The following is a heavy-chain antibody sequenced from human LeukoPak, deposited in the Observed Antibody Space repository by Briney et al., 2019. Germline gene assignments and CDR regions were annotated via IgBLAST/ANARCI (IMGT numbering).Heavy chain of an antibody. CDR1: GGSISSSSYY. J-gene: IGHJ4*02. D-gene: IGHD2-21*01. CDR3: ARGVEGSDYFDY. Sequence: SETLSLTCTVSGGSISSSSYYWGWIRQPPGKGLEWTGSIDHSGSTYYNPSLKSRVTISVDTSKNQFSLKLSSVTAADTAVYYCARGVEGSDYFDYWGQGTLVTVSS. V-gene: IGHV4-39*07. CDR2: IDHSGST.